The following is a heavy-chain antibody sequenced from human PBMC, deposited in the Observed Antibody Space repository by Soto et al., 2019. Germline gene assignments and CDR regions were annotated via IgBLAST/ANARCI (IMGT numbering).Heavy chain of an antibody. CDR1: GFTFSMYW. V-gene: IGHV3-74*01. D-gene: IGHD1-1*01. J-gene: IGHJ4*02. CDR2: INDDGSST. Sequence: PGGSLRLSCADSGFTFSMYWMHWVRQVPGKGPEWVSRINDDGSSTNYADSVKGRFTISRDNAKSTLYLQMNDLRAEDTAVYYCTRGPRSTSTGTGAFWGQGTLVTVSS. CDR3: TRGPRSTSTGTGAF.